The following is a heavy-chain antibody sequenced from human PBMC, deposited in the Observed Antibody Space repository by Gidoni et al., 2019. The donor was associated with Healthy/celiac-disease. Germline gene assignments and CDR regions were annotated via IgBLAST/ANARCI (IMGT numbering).Heavy chain of an antibody. CDR3: AKGGNDILTGYNY. V-gene: IGHV3-23*01. CDR1: GFTFSSYA. J-gene: IGHJ4*02. D-gene: IGHD3-9*01. CDR2: ISGSGGSK. Sequence: EVQLLESGGGLVQPGGSLRLSCAASGFTFSSYAMSWVRQAPGKGLEWVSAISGSGGSKYYADSVKGRFTISRDNSKNTLYLQMNSLRAEDTAVYYCAKGGNDILTGYNYWGQGTLVTVSS.